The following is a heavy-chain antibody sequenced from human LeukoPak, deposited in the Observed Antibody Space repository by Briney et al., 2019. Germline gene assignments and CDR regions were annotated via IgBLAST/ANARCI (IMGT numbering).Heavy chain of an antibody. V-gene: IGHV3-7*01. CDR2: IKLDGSEK. J-gene: IGHJ4*02. CDR3: ARETYDYDSSGYYDY. D-gene: IGHD3-22*01. Sequence: PGGSLRLSCAASGFTFSSYWMSWVRQAPGKGLEWVANIKLDGSEKCYVDSVKGRFTISRDNAKNSLYLQMNSLRAEDTAVYYCARETYDYDSSGYYDYWGQGTLVTVSS. CDR1: GFTFSSYW.